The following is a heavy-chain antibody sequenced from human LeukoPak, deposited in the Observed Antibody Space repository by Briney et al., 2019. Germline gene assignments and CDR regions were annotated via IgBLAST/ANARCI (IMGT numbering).Heavy chain of an antibody. CDR1: GFTFSSYS. Sequence: GGSLRLSCAASGFTFSSYSMNWVRQAPGKGLEWVSYISTSSSTIYYADSVKGRFTISRDNAKNSLYLQMNSLRDEDTAVYYCARDYRSSSGWTVDYWGQGTLVSVSS. V-gene: IGHV3-48*02. CDR3: ARDYRSSSGWTVDY. CDR2: ISTSSSTI. D-gene: IGHD6-19*01. J-gene: IGHJ4*02.